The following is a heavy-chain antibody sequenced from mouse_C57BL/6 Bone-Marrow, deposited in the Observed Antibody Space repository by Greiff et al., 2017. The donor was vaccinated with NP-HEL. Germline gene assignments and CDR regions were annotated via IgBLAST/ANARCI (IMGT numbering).Heavy chain of an antibody. CDR3: ASGGTARDY. V-gene: IGHV1-69*01. J-gene: IGHJ4*01. D-gene: IGHD4-1*01. CDR2: IDPSDSYP. Sequence: QVQLQQPGAELVMPGASVKLSCKASGYTFTSYWMHWVTQRPGQGLEWIGEIDPSDSYPNYNQKFKGKSTLTVDKSSSTAYMQLSSLTSEDAAVYYCASGGTARDYWGQGTSVTVSS. CDR1: GYTFTSYW.